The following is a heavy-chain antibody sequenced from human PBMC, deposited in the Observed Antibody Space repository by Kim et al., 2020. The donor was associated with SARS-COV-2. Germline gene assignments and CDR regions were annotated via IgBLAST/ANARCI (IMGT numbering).Heavy chain of an antibody. J-gene: IGHJ5*02. CDR3: ARDRERITMDDHIVVVIATHNWFDP. CDR2: INPNSGGT. CDR1: GYTFTGYY. Sequence: ASVKVSCKASGYTFTGYYMHWVRQAPGQGLEWMGWINPNSGGTNYAQKFQGRVTMTRDTSISTAYMELSRLRSDDTAVYYCARDRERITMDDHIVVVIATHNWFDPWGQGTLVTVSS. D-gene: IGHD2-21*01. V-gene: IGHV1-2*02.